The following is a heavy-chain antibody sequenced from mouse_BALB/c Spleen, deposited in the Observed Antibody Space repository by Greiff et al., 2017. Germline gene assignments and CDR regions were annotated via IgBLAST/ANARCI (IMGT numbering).Heavy chain of an antibody. D-gene: IGHD2-1*01. CDR3: ARDHGNYDYFDY. CDR2: INSNGGST. V-gene: IGHV5-6-3*01. CDR1: GFTFSSYG. Sequence: DVKLVESGGGLVQPGGSLKLSCAASGFTFSSYGMSWVRQTPDKRLELVATINSNGGSTYYPDSVKGRFTISRDNAKNTLYLQMSSLKSEDTAMYYCARDHGNYDYFDYWGQGTTLTVSS. J-gene: IGHJ2*01.